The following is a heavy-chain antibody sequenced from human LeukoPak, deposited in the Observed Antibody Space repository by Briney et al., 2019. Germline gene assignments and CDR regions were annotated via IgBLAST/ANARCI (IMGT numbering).Heavy chain of an antibody. J-gene: IGHJ4*02. CDR1: GYTLTELS. V-gene: IGHV1-24*01. CDR3: AGITRVGGVTRVWFDY. CDR2: FDPEDGET. D-gene: IGHD3-10*01. Sequence: ASVKVSCKVSGYTLTELSMHWVRQAPGKGLEWMGGFDPEDGETIYAQKFQGRVTMTEDTSTDTAYMELSSLRSEDTAVYYCAGITRVGGVTRVWFDYWGQGTLVTVSS.